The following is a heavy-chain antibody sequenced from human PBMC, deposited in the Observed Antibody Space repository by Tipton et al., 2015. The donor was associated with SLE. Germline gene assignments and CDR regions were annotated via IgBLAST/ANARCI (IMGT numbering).Heavy chain of an antibody. Sequence: TLSLTCTVSGDSISSTSYYWAWIRQPPGKGLQWIGSAFYSGSTYHNPSLKSRVTISMDTSKNQVSLRLNSVTAADTAVYYCAKGYGMGNYYYMDVWGKGTSVIVSS. J-gene: IGHJ6*03. V-gene: IGHV4-39*07. CDR1: GDSISSTSYY. CDR2: AFYSGST. D-gene: IGHD5-18*01. CDR3: AKGYGMGNYYYMDV.